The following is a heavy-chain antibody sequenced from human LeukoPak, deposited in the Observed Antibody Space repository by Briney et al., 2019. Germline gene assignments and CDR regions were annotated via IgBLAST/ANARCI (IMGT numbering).Heavy chain of an antibody. CDR1: GGTFSSYA. D-gene: IGHD3-10*02. Sequence: SVKVSCKASGGTFSSYAISWVRQAPGQGLEWMGGIIPIFGTANYAQKFQGRVTITADESTSTAYMELSSLRSEDTAVYYCARGPPVRSRHGALDYWGQGTLVTVSS. V-gene: IGHV1-69*13. J-gene: IGHJ4*02. CDR2: IIPIFGTA. CDR3: ARGPPVRSRHGALDY.